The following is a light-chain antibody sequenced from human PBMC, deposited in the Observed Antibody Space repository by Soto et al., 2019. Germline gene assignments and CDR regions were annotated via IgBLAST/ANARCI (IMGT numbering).Light chain of an antibody. V-gene: IGKV3-15*01. J-gene: IGKJ5*01. CDR3: QQYHNWPIT. CDR1: QSVSSN. Sequence: EIVMTQSPATLSVSPGERATLSCSASQSVSSNLAWHQQKPGKAPRVLMYDASTRATGIPARFSGSGSGTEFTLTISSLQSEDFAVYYCQQYHNWPITFGQGTRLEIK. CDR2: DAS.